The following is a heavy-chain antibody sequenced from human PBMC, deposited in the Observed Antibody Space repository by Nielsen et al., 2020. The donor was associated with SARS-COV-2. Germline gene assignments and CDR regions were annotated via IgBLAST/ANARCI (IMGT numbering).Heavy chain of an antibody. CDR2: ISYDGSNK. V-gene: IGHV3-30-3*01. CDR3: AKDGGSGWYVYFDL. J-gene: IGHJ2*01. CDR1: GFTFSSYA. D-gene: IGHD6-19*01. Sequence: GESLKISCAASGFTFSSYAMHWVRQAPGKGLEWVAVISYDGSNKYYADSVKGRFTISRDNSKNTLYLQMNSLRAEDTAVYYCAKDGGSGWYVYFDLWGRGTLVTVSS.